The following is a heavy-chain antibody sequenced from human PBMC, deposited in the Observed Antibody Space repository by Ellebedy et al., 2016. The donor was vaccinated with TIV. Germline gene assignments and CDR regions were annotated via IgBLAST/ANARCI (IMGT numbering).Heavy chain of an antibody. J-gene: IGHJ3*02. CDR2: ISCSGNTR. CDR3: ARDSGASSGGYEVDAFDI. Sequence: PGGSLRLSCAASGFTFTSYSMNWVRQATGKGPEWVSYISCSGNTRHYADSVRGRFTISRDNAKKSLHLQMNSLRAEDTAVYYCARDSGASSGGYEVDAFDIWGQGTMVTVSS. CDR1: GFTFTSYS. D-gene: IGHD6-19*01. V-gene: IGHV3-48*04.